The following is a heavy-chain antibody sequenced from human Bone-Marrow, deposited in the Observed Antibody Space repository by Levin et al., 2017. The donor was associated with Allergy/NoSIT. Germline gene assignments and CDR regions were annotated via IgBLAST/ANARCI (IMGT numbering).Heavy chain of an antibody. D-gene: IGHD2-15*01. J-gene: IGHJ4*02. CDR1: GFTFSNYA. CDR2: ISLDGNTQ. CDR3: AKDTYTCSGGSCYFFDY. Sequence: GGSLRLSCAVSGFTFSNYAMHWVRQAPGRGLEWVAFISLDGNTQYYADSVKGRFTFSRDNSNNKLHLQMNSLRVEDTAIYYCAKDTYTCSGGSCYFFDYWGQGALVTVSS. V-gene: IGHV3-30*18.